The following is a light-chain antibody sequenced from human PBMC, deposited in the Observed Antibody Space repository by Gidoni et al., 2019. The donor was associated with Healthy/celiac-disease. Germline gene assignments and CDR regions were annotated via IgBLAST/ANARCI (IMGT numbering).Light chain of an antibody. V-gene: IGKV3-20*01. CDR3: QQYGSSPRT. CDR2: GAS. J-gene: IGKJ1*01. Sequence: EIVLTQSPGTLSLSPGERATLSCRASQSVSSSYLAWYQQKPGQAPSLLIYGASSRATGIPDRFSCSGSGTDFTLTISRLEPEDFAVYYCQQYGSSPRTFGQGTKVEIK. CDR1: QSVSSSY.